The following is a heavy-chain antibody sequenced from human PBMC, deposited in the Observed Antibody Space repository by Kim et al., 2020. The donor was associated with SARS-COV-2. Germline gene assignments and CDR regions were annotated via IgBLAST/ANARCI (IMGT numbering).Heavy chain of an antibody. CDR2: IYYSGST. CDR1: GGSISSYY. Sequence: SETLSLTYTVSGGSISSYYWSWIRQPPGKGLEWIGYIYYSGSTNYNPSLKSRVTISVDTSKNQFSLKLSSVTAADTAVYYCARALHGYSSTNWFDPWGQGTLVTVSS. D-gene: IGHD6-19*01. V-gene: IGHV4-59*13. J-gene: IGHJ5*02. CDR3: ARALHGYSSTNWFDP.